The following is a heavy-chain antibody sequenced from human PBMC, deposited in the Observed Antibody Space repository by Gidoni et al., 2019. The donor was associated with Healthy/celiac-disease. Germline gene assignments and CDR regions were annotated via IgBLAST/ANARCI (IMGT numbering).Heavy chain of an antibody. D-gene: IGHD3-22*01. CDR2: IGGSGGST. V-gene: IGHV3-23*01. CDR1: GFTFSSYA. CDR3: AKDVFYPMIVVVITPAFDI. J-gene: IGHJ3*02. Sequence: EVQLLESGGGLVQPGGSLRPSCAASGFTFSSYAMGWVRQAPGKGLGWFSAIGGSGGSTYYADSVKCRFTISRDNSKNTLYLQMNSLRAEDTAVYYCAKDVFYPMIVVVITPAFDIWGQGTMVTVSS.